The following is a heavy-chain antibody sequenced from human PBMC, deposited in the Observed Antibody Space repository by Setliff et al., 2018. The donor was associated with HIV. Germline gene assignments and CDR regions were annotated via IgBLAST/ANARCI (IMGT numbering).Heavy chain of an antibody. D-gene: IGHD3-22*01. V-gene: IGHV4-39*07. J-gene: IGHJ3*02. CDR2: INYSGGT. CDR3: ARVGDFYDTSGYYSVLDAFDI. Sequence: PSETLSLTCTVSGGSISSGSYYWSWIRQPPGKGLEWIGEINYSGGTNYNPSLKSRVTISVDTSKNQFSLELSSVTAADTAVYYCARVGDFYDTSGYYSVLDAFDIWGQGTMVTVSS. CDR1: GGSISSGSYY.